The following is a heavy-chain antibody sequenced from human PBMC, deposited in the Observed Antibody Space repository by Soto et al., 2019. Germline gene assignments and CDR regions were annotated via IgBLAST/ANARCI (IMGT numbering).Heavy chain of an antibody. D-gene: IGHD4-17*01. J-gene: IGHJ4*02. Sequence: QVHLVQSGAEVKKPGASVKVSCQASGYAFTTYGITWVRQAPGQGLEWMGWISAHNGNTNYAQKLQGRVTVTRDTSTSTAYMELRSLRSDDPAVYYCARGRYGDYWGQGALVTVSS. V-gene: IGHV1-18*01. CDR2: ISAHNGNT. CDR3: ARGRYGDY. CDR1: GYAFTTYG.